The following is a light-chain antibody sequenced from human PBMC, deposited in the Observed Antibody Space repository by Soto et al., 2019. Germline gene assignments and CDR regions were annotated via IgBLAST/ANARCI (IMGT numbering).Light chain of an antibody. J-gene: IGKJ1*01. Sequence: DIQMTQSPSTLSASVGDRVTITCRASQSISHWLAWYQQKPGQAPKVLIYKASVLENGVSSRFSGSGFGTEFTLTISYLQPDDSAIYLCQHYSTYVWTFGQGTRVDIK. CDR2: KAS. CDR1: QSISHW. V-gene: IGKV1-5*03. CDR3: QHYSTYVWT.